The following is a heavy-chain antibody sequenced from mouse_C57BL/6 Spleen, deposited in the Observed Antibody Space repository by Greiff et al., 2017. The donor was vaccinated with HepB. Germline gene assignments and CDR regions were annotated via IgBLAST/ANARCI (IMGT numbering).Heavy chain of an antibody. D-gene: IGHD2-4*01. V-gene: IGHV7-3*01. Sequence: EVKLMESGGGLVQPGGSLSLSCAASGFTFTDYYMSWVRQPPGKALEWLGFIRNKANGYTTEYSASVKGRFTISRDNSQSILYLQMNALRAEDSATYYCARYGRLGAMDYWGQGTSVTVSS. CDR2: IRNKANGYTT. CDR3: ARYGRLGAMDY. CDR1: GFTFTDYY. J-gene: IGHJ4*01.